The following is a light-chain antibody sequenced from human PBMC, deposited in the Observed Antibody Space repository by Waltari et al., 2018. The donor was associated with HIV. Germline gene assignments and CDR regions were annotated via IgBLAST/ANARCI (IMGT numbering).Light chain of an antibody. V-gene: IGLV2-8*01. CDR2: EVT. J-gene: IGLJ2*01. CDR1: NSDIGTYDY. Sequence: QSALTQPPSASGSPGQSVTLSCTGTNSDIGTYDYVSWYQQHPGKAPKLVISEVTKRPSGVSERYSGSKSGHTAFLTVSGLQAEDEADYYCSSFANRDGFYVLFGGGTRLTVL. CDR3: SSFANRDGFYVL.